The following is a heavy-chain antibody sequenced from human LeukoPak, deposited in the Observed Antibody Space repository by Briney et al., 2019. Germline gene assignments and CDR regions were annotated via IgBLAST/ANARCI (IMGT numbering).Heavy chain of an antibody. V-gene: IGHV3-20*04. J-gene: IGHJ4*02. CDR1: GFTFGDYG. CDR2: INWNGGST. CDR3: ARSVGGNHPFYFDY. D-gene: IGHD3-16*01. Sequence: GGSLRLSCAASGFTFGDYGINWVRRAPGKGLEWVSAINWNGGSTGYADSVKGRFTISRDNAKNSLYLQMNGLRAEDTAFYYCARSVGGNHPFYFDYWGQGTLVTVSS.